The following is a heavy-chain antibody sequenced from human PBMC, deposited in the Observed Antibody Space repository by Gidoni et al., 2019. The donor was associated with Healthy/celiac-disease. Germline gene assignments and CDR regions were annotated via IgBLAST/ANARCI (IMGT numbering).Heavy chain of an antibody. Sequence: QVQLVESGGGVVQPGRSRRPPCAASGFTFSSYGMHCGRQAPGKGLEWVAVISYDGINKYYADSVKGRFTTSRDNSKNTLYLQMNSLRAEDTAVYYCVGRGAFDIWGQGTMVTVSS. V-gene: IGHV3-30*03. D-gene: IGHD3-16*01. CDR3: VGRGAFDI. CDR1: GFTFSSYG. J-gene: IGHJ3*02. CDR2: ISYDGINK.